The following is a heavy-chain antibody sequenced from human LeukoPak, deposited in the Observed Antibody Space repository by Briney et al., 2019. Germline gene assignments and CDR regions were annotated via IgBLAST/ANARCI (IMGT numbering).Heavy chain of an antibody. CDR1: GFTFSSHD. V-gene: IGHV3-23*01. D-gene: IGHD6-13*01. CDR3: AKDAAGPEY. CDR2: ISAGGGST. J-gene: IGHJ4*02. Sequence: GGSLRLSCAASGFTFSSHDMSWVRQAPGKGLFWVSGISAGGGSTYYADSVKGRFTISRDNSRNTLYLQMNSLRAEDTAVYYCAKDAAGPEYWGQGTLVTVSS.